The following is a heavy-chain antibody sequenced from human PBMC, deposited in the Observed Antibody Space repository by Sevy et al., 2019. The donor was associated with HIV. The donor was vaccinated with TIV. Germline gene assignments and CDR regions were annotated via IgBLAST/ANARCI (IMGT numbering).Heavy chain of an antibody. J-gene: IGHJ4*02. CDR1: GFTFSDNY. V-gene: IGHV3-11*01. D-gene: IGHD3-10*01. CDR3: TRDDPGIISD. CDR2: ISTTGSSV. Sequence: GGCLRLSCFASGFTFSDNYMSWIRQAPGRGLEWVAFISTTGSSVYYADSVKGRFTLSRDNGRNSLTLHMNSMRAKVTGMYYCTRDDPGIISDWGQGALVTVSS.